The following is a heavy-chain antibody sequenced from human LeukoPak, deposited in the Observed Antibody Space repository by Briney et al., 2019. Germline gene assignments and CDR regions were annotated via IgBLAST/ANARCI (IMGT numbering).Heavy chain of an antibody. D-gene: IGHD4-17*01. CDR3: ARSLRTFVTATTIFDY. CDR1: GYTFTGYF. Sequence: GASVKVSCKASGYTFTGYFIHWVRQAPGQGLEWMGWINPNSGGTNYAQKFQGRVTMTRDTSISTAYMDLTRLRSDDTAVYYCARSLRTFVTATTIFDYWGQGTLVTVSS. CDR2: INPNSGGT. J-gene: IGHJ4*02. V-gene: IGHV1-2*02.